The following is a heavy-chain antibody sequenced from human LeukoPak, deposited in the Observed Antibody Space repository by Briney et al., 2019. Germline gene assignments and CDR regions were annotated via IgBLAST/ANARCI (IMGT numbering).Heavy chain of an antibody. CDR2: IYYSGST. D-gene: IGHD3-9*01. J-gene: IGHJ5*02. CDR3: AINYDILTGYWFDP. V-gene: IGHV4-39*07. Sequence: SETLSLTCTVSGGSISSSSYYWGWIRQPPGKGLEWIGSIYYSGSTYYNPSLKSRVTISVDTSKNQFSLKLSSVTAADTAVYYCAINYDILTGYWFDPWGQGTLVTVSS. CDR1: GGSISSSSYY.